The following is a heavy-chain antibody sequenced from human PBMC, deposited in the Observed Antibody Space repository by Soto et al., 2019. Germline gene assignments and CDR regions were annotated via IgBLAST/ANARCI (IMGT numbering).Heavy chain of an antibody. CDR2: IWYDGSNK. Sequence: QVQLVESGGGVVQPGRSLRLSCAASGFTFSSYGMHWVRQALGKGLEWVAVIWYDGSNKYYADSVKGRFTISRDNSKNTLYLQLNSLRAEDTAVYYCASDQGWAHHDAFDLWGQGTMVIVSS. J-gene: IGHJ3*01. V-gene: IGHV3-33*01. D-gene: IGHD6-19*01. CDR1: GFTFSSYG. CDR3: ASDQGWAHHDAFDL.